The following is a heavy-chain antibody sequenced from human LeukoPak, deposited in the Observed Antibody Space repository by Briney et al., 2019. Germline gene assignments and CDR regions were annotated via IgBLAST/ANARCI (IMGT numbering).Heavy chain of an antibody. Sequence: ASVKVSCTTSGYTFSRHYIHWVRQAPGQGLEWLGIINTSGATTRYGQNFKGRVTATRDTSTSTVYMEMSSLNSEDTAVYYCARGLESSGWYGMDVWGQGTTIIVSS. D-gene: IGHD6-19*01. CDR1: GYTFSRHY. J-gene: IGHJ6*02. V-gene: IGHV1-46*01. CDR2: INTSGATT. CDR3: ARGLESSGWYGMDV.